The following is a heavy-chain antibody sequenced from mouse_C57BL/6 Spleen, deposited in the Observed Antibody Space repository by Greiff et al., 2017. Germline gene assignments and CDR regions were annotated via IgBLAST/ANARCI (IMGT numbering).Heavy chain of an antibody. CDR3: ARDGIYYGSSYGYFDV. CDR1: GYSITSGYY. J-gene: IGHJ1*03. D-gene: IGHD1-1*01. CDR2: IRYDGSN. Sequence: EVKVEESGPGLVKPSQSLSLTCSVTGYSITSGYYWNWIRQFPGNKLEWMGYIRYDGSNNYNPTLKNRISITRDTSKNQSFLTLNSVTTEDTATDYWARDGIYYGSSYGYFDVWGTGTTVTVSS. V-gene: IGHV3-6*01.